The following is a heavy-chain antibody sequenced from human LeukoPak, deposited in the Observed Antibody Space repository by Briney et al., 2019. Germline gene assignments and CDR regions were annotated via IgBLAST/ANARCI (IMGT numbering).Heavy chain of an antibody. V-gene: IGHV3-49*03. CDR3: TRDGWGALLYYFDY. CDR1: GFTFSNAW. Sequence: GGSLRLSCAASGFTFSNAWMSWFRQAPGKGLEWVGFIRSKAYGGTTEYAASVKGRFTISRDDSKSIAYLQMNSLKTEDTAVYYCTRDGWGALLYYFDYWGQGTLVTVSS. J-gene: IGHJ4*02. D-gene: IGHD2-15*01. CDR2: IRSKAYGGTT.